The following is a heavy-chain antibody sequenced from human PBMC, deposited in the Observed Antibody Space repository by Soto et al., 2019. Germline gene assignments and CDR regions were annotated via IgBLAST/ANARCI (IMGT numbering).Heavy chain of an antibody. D-gene: IGHD6-19*01. CDR2: ISAYNGNT. J-gene: IGHJ6*02. CDR3: ARSTTRRIAVGVRSNYYYGMDV. Sequence: QVQLVQSGAEVKKPGASVKVSCKASGYTLTSYGISWVRQAPGQGLEWMGWISAYNGNTNYAQKLQGRVTMTTDTSTSTAYMELRSLRSDDTAVYYCARSTTRRIAVGVRSNYYYGMDVWGQGTTVTVSS. V-gene: IGHV1-18*01. CDR1: GYTLTSYG.